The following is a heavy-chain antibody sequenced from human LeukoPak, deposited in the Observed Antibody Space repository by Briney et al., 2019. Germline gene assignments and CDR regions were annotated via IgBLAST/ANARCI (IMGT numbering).Heavy chain of an antibody. V-gene: IGHV1-8*03. CDR2: MNPNSGNT. CDR3: ARGRVVVSAWGLQNYYYCYMDV. Sequence: ASVKVSCKASGYTFTSYDINWVRQATGQGLEWMGWMNPNSGNTGYAQKFQGRVTITRNTSISTAYMELSSLRSEDTAVYYCARGRVVVSAWGLQNYYYCYMDVWGKGTTVTVSS. J-gene: IGHJ6*03. D-gene: IGHD3-22*01. CDR1: GYTFTSYD.